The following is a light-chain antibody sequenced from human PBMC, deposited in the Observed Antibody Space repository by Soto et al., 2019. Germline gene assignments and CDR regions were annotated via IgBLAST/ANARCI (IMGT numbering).Light chain of an antibody. V-gene: IGKV3-11*01. CDR1: QSVTTF. CDR2: DAS. J-gene: IGKJ4*01. Sequence: EIVLTQSPVTLSLSPGERATLSCRASQSVTTFLACYQQKPGQAPRLLIYDASKRATGIPARFSGSGSGTDFTLTISSLEPEDFAVYYCQQRTNWPLTFGGGTKVEIK. CDR3: QQRTNWPLT.